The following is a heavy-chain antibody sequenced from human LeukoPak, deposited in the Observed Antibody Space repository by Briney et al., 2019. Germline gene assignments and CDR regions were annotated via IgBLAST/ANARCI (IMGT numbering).Heavy chain of an antibody. D-gene: IGHD6-25*01. J-gene: IGHJ6*02. CDR2: ISGSGGNT. V-gene: IGHV3-23*01. CDR3: AKGADYYYYYGMDV. CDR1: GFTSSGYA. Sequence: AGGSLRLSCAASGFTSSGYAMSWVRQAPGKGLEWISAISGSGGNTYYADSVKGRFTISRDNSKNTLYVQMNSLRAEDTAVYYCAKGADYYYYYGMDVWGQGTTVTVSS.